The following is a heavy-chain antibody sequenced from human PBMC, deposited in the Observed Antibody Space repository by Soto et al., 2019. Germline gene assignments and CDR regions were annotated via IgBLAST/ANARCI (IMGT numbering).Heavy chain of an antibody. CDR1: GGTFSSYS. CDR3: AESIAARGNWFDP. Sequence: SVKVSCKASGGTFSSYSISWVRQAPGQGLEWMGGIIPIFGTANYAQKFQGRVTITADESTSTAYMELSSLRSEDTAVYYCAESIAARGNWFDPWGQGTLVTVSS. CDR2: IIPIFGTA. J-gene: IGHJ5*02. V-gene: IGHV1-69*13. D-gene: IGHD6-6*01.